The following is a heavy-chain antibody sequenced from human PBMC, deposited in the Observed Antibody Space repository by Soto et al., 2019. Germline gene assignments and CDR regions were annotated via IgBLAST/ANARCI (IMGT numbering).Heavy chain of an antibody. CDR2: INPNSGGT. D-gene: IGHD2-21*02. Sequence: ASVKVSCKASGYTFTGYYMHWVRQAPGQGLEWMGWINPNSGGTNYAQKFQGWVTMTRDTSISTAYMELSSLRSEDTAVYYCASLHCGDCYESWFDPWGQGTLVTVSS. V-gene: IGHV1-2*04. J-gene: IGHJ5*02. CDR1: GYTFTGYY. CDR3: ASLHCGDCYESWFDP.